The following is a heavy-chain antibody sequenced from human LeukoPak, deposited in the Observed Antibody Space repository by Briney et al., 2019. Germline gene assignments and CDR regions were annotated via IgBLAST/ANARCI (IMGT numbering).Heavy chain of an antibody. CDR3: AHGAMYQLDY. CDR2: IIGGGGST. V-gene: IGHV3-23*01. Sequence: GPLRLSCAASGFPFSSHGMSWVRQAPGKGLEWVSGIIGGGGSTYYADSVKGRFTISGDNSRNTLFLQMNSLRAEDTAVYYCAHGAMYQLDYWGQGTLVTVSS. CDR1: GFPFSSHG. J-gene: IGHJ4*02. D-gene: IGHD2-2*01.